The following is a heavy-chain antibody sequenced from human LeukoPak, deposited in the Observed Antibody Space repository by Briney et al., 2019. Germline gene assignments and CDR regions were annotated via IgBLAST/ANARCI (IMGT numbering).Heavy chain of an antibody. CDR3: AREVVAAAGTVDY. D-gene: IGHD6-13*01. V-gene: IGHV4-34*01. Sequence: SETLSLTCAVYGGSFSGYYWSWIRQPPGKGLEWIGEINHSGSTNYNPSLKSRVTISVDTSKNQFSLKLTSVTAADTAVYYCAREVVAAAGTVDYWGQGTLVTVSS. CDR1: GGSFSGYY. CDR2: INHSGST. J-gene: IGHJ4*02.